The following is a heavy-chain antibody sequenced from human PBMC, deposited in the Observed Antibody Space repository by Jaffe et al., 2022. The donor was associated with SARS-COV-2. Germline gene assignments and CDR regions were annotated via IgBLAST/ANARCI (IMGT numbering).Heavy chain of an antibody. Sequence: EVQLVESGGGVIQPGGSLRLSCVASGFTVSGKYMSWVRQAPGKGLEWVSDLYSGGSTNYADSVKGRFTISRDDSRNTLYLQLNSLRAEDTAVYYCAREMPNKSGSGSRFYLDYWGQGTLVTVSS. D-gene: IGHD3-10*01. CDR3: AREMPNKSGSGSRFYLDY. CDR1: GFTVSGKY. CDR2: LYSGGST. J-gene: IGHJ4*02. V-gene: IGHV3-53*01.